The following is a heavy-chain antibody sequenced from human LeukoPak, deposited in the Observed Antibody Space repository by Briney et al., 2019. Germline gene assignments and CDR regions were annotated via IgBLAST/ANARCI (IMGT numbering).Heavy chain of an antibody. CDR2: ISSSSTYI. J-gene: IGHJ5*01. Sequence: GGSLRLSCAASGFTFSSYTMNWVRQAPGKGLEWVSSISSSSTYIYYADSVKGRFTISRDNAKNSLYLQMNSLRVEDTAVYYCARATTVKEWFDSWGQGTLVTVSS. V-gene: IGHV3-21*01. CDR3: ARATTVKEWFDS. D-gene: IGHD4-11*01. CDR1: GFTFSSYT.